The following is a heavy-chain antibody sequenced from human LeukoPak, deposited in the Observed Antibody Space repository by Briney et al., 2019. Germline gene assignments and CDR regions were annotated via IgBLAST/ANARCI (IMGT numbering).Heavy chain of an antibody. J-gene: IGHJ4*02. CDR2: IYHSGRT. CDR3: AGPIYEAVEQ. Sequence: SGTLSLTCTVSGGSISGYYWSWFRQPPGKGLEWIGYIYHSGRTSYNPSLKSRVTISVDTSKNEFSLKLRFVTAADTAVYYCAGPIYEAVEQWGQGTLVTVSS. D-gene: IGHD3-3*01. V-gene: IGHV4-59*08. CDR1: GGSISGYY.